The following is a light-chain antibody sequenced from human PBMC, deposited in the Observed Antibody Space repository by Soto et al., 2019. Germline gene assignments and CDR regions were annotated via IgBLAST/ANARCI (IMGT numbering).Light chain of an antibody. Sequence: DIAMTQSPDSLAVSLGERATINCKSSQSVLYSSNNKNYLAWYQQKPGKAAELLIYAASTLQSGVPSRFSGSGSGTDFTLTISCLQSEDFATYYCQQYYSFPPFGGGTKV. J-gene: IGKJ4*01. CDR2: AAS. V-gene: IGKV4-1*01. CDR3: QQYYSFPP. CDR1: QSVLYSSNNKNY.